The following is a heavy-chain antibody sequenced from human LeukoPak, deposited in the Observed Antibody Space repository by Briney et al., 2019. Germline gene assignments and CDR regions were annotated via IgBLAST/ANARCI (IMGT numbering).Heavy chain of an antibody. V-gene: IGHV4-39*07. CDR2: IYYSGST. CDR1: GSSISSSSYY. CDR3: ARDTRSYSSGYTRLLGMDV. J-gene: IGHJ6*02. Sequence: SETLSLTCTVSGSSISSSSYYWGWIRQPPGKGLEWIGSIYYSGSTYYNPSLKSRVTISVDTSKNLFSLKLSSVTAADTAVYYCARDTRSYSSGYTRLLGMDVWGQGTTVTVSS. D-gene: IGHD6-19*01.